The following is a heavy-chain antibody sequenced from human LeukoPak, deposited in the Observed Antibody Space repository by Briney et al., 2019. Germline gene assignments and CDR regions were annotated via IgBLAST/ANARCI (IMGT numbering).Heavy chain of an antibody. D-gene: IGHD3-10*01. CDR3: ATGVSSGDDC. CDR2: INPDGSEK. Sequence: GGSLRLSCAASGFTLRNYWMSWVRQAPGKGLEWVANINPDGSEKYYADSVKGRFAISRDNAENSLYLQMNSLRAEDTAIYYCATGVSSGDDCWGQGTLVTVSS. J-gene: IGHJ4*02. CDR1: GFTLRNYW. V-gene: IGHV3-7*03.